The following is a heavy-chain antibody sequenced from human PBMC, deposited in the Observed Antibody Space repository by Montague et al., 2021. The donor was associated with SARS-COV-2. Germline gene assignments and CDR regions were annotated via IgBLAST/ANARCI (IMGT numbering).Heavy chain of an antibody. V-gene: IGHV2-70*01. Sequence: PALVKPTKTLTLTCTFSGFSLSTSGICVSWIRQPPGKALEWLALXDRDDDKYYSTSLKTRLTISKDTSKNQEVLTMTNMDPVDTATYYCARIRDYDILTGSYSGFDYWGQGTLVTVSS. D-gene: IGHD3-9*01. CDR1: GFSLSTSGIC. CDR3: ARIRDYDILTGSYSGFDY. J-gene: IGHJ4*02. CDR2: XDRDDDK.